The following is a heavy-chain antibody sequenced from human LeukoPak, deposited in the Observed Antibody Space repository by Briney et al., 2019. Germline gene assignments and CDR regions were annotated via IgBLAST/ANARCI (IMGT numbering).Heavy chain of an antibody. Sequence: SETLSLTCAVYGGSFSGYYWSWIRQPPGKGLEWIGEINHSGSTNYNPSLKSRVTISVDTSKNQFSLKLSSVTAADTAVYYCARGRYSSSWYYFDYWGQGTLVTVSS. J-gene: IGHJ4*02. D-gene: IGHD6-13*01. CDR3: ARGRYSSSWYYFDY. V-gene: IGHV4-34*01. CDR1: GGSFSGYY. CDR2: INHSGST.